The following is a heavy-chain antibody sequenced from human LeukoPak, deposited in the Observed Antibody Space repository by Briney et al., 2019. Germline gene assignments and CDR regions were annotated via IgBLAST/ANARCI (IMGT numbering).Heavy chain of an antibody. V-gene: IGHV3-73*01. CDR1: GFTFSGSA. D-gene: IGHD1-26*01. CDR3: TRDSGTYNWFDP. Sequence: GGSLRLSCAAAGFTFSGSAIHWVRQSSGKGLEWVGQIDKKDKGYATATAYAASVKGRFTISRDDSINTAYLQMKSLKTEDTALYYCTRDSGTYNWFDPWGQGTLVTVSS. J-gene: IGHJ5*02. CDR2: IDKKDKGYATAT.